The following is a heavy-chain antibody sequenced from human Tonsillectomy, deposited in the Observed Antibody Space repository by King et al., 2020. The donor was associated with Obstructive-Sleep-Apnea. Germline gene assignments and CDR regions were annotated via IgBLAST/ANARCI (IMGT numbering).Heavy chain of an antibody. CDR3: ARDSGN. V-gene: IGHV3-48*04. D-gene: IGHD1-1*01. J-gene: IGHJ4*02. Sequence: VQLVESGGGLVQPGGSLRLSFAASGFTFSSYSMNWVRQAPGKGLEWVSYISCISSSIFYADSVKGRFTISRDNAKNSLYLQMNSLRAEDTAVYYCARDSGNWGQGTLVTVSS. CDR1: GFTFSSYS. CDR2: ISCISSSI.